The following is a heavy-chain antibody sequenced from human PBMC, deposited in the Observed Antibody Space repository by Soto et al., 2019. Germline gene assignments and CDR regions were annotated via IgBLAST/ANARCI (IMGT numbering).Heavy chain of an antibody. D-gene: IGHD6-25*01. J-gene: IGHJ4*02. Sequence: EVQLVASGGGLVQPAGSLRLSCVASGFTFSSYYMRWPRQVRGRGTERLAKIKQDGREKSYVGSVRGRFTVSRDNDKESVYLQMHSLRADDTAVDCCRRLARGAAGGTFWCQETLVSVSS. CDR1: GFTFSSYY. CDR3: RRLARGAAGGTF. V-gene: IGHV3-7*03. CDR2: IKQDGREK.